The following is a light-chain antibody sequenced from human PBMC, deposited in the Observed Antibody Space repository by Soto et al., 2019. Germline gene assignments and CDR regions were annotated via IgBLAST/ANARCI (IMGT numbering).Light chain of an antibody. J-gene: IGLJ1*01. CDR1: SSDVGGYNY. Sequence: QSALTQPRSVSGSPGQSVTISCTGTSSDVGGYNYVSWYQQHPGKAPKVMIYDVSERPSGVPDRFSGSKSGNTASLTISGXXXXXXXXXXCCSYAGSPRYVFGTGTKLTVL. V-gene: IGLV2-11*01. CDR3: CSYAGSPRYV. CDR2: DVS.